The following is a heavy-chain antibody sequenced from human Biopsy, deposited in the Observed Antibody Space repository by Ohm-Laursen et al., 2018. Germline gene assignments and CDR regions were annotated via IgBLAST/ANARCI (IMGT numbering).Heavy chain of an antibody. J-gene: IGHJ5*02. CDR2: MIPNSGRT. D-gene: IGHD6-6*01. CDR1: GYSFTTYD. V-gene: IGHV1-8*01. CDR3: ARGSPRRVSIFEASIYWFDT. Sequence: SSVKVSCKASGYSFTTYDVNWVRQARGQGLEWMGWMIPNSGRTGYAQRFQGRVTLTMNTSIGTAYMELSGLRSEDTAVYYCARGSPRRVSIFEASIYWFDTWGQGTLVTVSS.